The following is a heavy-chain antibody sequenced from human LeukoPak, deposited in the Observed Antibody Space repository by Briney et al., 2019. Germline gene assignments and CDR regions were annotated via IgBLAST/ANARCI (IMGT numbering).Heavy chain of an antibody. CDR1: SGSISTYY. CDR2: ISYIGST. V-gene: IGHV4-59*01. J-gene: IGHJ5*02. CDR3: ARDSGPWGVFDP. D-gene: IGHD3-10*01. Sequence: SETLSLTCTVSSGSISTYYWSWIRQPPGKGLEWIGYISYIGSTNYNPSLKSRVTISIDTSKNQFSLKVSSVTAADTALYYCARDSGPWGVFDPWGQGTLVTVSS.